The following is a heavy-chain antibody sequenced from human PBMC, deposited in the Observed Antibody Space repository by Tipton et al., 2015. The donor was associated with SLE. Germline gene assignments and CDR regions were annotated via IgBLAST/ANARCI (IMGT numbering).Heavy chain of an antibody. CDR2: IYTSGST. J-gene: IGHJ6*02. D-gene: IGHD6-13*01. Sequence: TLSLTCTVSGGSISSYYWSWIRQPAGKGLEWIGRIYTSGSTNYNPSLKSRVTMSVDTSKNQFSLKLSSVTAADPAVYYCARSPYSSSWYGYYYYGMDVWGQGTTVTVSS. CDR3: ARSPYSSSWYGYYYYGMDV. V-gene: IGHV4-4*07. CDR1: GGSISSYY.